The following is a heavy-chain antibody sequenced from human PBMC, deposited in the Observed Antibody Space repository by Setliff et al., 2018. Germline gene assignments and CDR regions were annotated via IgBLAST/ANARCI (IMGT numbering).Heavy chain of an antibody. D-gene: IGHD6-19*01. Sequence: LSLTCTVSGSPISSYYWSWIRQPAGKGLEWIGHIYIGGSANYNPSLKSRVTMSIDTSKNQFSLKLNSVTAADMVVYYCAREQWLDPPGYYYMDVWAKGTTVTVSS. V-gene: IGHV4-4*07. CDR2: IYIGGSA. CDR3: AREQWLDPPGYYYMDV. CDR1: GSPISSYY. J-gene: IGHJ6*03.